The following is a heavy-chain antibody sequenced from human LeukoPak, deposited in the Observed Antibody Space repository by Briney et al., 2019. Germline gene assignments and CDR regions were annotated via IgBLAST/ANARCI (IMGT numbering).Heavy chain of an antibody. CDR2: IYYSGST. J-gene: IGHJ4*02. D-gene: IGHD6-19*01. CDR3: ARVGPYSSGTVSNY. V-gene: IGHV4-39*07. Sequence: SETLSLTCTVSGGSISSSSYYWGWLRPRPGKGLEWIGSIYYSGSTYYNPSLKSRVTISVDTSKNQFSLKMSSVTAADTAVYYCARVGPYSSGTVSNYWGQGTLVTVSS. CDR1: GGSISSSSYY.